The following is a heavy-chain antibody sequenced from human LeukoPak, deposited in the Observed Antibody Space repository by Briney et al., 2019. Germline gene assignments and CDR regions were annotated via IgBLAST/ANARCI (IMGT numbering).Heavy chain of an antibody. Sequence: GGSLRPSCAASGFTFSSYAMSWVRQAPGKGLEWVSAISGSGGSTYYADSVKGRFTISRDNAKNSLYLQMNSLRAEDTAVYYCSVTPNSGGYWGQGTLVTVSS. D-gene: IGHD3-10*01. CDR3: SVTPNSGGY. J-gene: IGHJ4*02. CDR1: GFTFSSYA. V-gene: IGHV3-23*01. CDR2: ISGSGGST.